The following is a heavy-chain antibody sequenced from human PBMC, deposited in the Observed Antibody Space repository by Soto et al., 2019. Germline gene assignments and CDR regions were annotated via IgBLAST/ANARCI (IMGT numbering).Heavy chain of an antibody. Sequence: GSLRLSCAASGFSFSNYWIHWVRQAPGKGLVWVSRIKTDGSSTDYAASVKGRFTISRDNAKNTLYFQMNSLTGDDTAVYYCARENWFFDYWGQGTPVTVSS. D-gene: IGHD3-10*01. CDR1: GFSFSNYW. J-gene: IGHJ4*02. V-gene: IGHV3-74*01. CDR3: ARENWFFDY. CDR2: IKTDGSST.